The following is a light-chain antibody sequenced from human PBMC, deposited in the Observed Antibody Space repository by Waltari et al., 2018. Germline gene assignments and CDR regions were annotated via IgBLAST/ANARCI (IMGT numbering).Light chain of an antibody. J-gene: IGLJ3*02. V-gene: IGLV8-61*01. CDR2: KAN. CDR3: ALYMGSGIWV. Sequence: QTVVTQEPSLSVSPGGTVTLTCALSSGSLSTTSYATWYQQTPGQAPRPLVYKANARPSGGPYRFSGSILGSTAALTITGAQADDESDYYCALYMGSGIWVFGGGTRLTVL. CDR1: SGSLSTTSY.